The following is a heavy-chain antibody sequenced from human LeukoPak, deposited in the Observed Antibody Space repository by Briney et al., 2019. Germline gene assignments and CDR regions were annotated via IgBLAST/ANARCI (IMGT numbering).Heavy chain of an antibody. J-gene: IGHJ4*02. D-gene: IGHD6-13*01. CDR1: GFTFRNYG. V-gene: IGHV3-33*01. CDR3: ARDTSSSWYYFDH. CDR2: IWSDGSTK. Sequence: GGSLRLSCAASGFTFRNYGMHWVRQARGKGLEWVAVIWSDGSTKYYAESVQGRFTISRDTSKNRLYLQLNSLRVEDTAVFYCARDTSSSWYYFDHWGQGTLVTVSS.